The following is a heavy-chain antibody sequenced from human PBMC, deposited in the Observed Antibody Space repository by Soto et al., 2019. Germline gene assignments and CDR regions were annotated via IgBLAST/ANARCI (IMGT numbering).Heavy chain of an antibody. V-gene: IGHV3-74*01. D-gene: IGHD3-3*01. CDR2: INGDGSGT. J-gene: IGHJ4*02. CDR3: ARGIFGSGTANDY. Sequence: EVQLVESGGGLVQPGGSLRLSCAASGFTFSGSWMHWVRQAPGKGLVWVSRINGDGSGTSYADFVKGRFTISRDNAKNTLFLQMNGLRAEDTAAYYCARGIFGSGTANDYWGQGTLVTASA. CDR1: GFTFSGSW.